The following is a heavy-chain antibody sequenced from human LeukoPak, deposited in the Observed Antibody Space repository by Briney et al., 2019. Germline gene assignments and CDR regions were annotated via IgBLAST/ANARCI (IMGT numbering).Heavy chain of an antibody. CDR2: IYYSGST. CDR3: ARGYSGSYGRFDY. CDR1: GGSISSYY. D-gene: IGHD1-26*01. Sequence: PSETLSLTCTVSGGSISSYYWSWIRQPPGRGLEWIGYIYYSGSTSYNPSLKSRVTISVDTSKNQFSLKLSSVTAADTAVYYCARGYSGSYGRFDYWGQGTLVTVSS. V-gene: IGHV4-59*01. J-gene: IGHJ4*02.